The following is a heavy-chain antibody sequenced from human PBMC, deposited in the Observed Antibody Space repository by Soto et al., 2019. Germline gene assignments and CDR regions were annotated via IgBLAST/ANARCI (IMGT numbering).Heavy chain of an antibody. D-gene: IGHD6-13*01. CDR3: ARTAGGRVSSALDI. CDR2: IPHTENKK. Sequence: DLEASGGGVVQPGTSLRLSCVASGFTFSSYGMPWVRQAPGPGLEWGAVIPHTENKKYSANYVTGRFTISRDNSQNTLILQIDSVMCEDTAMYYCARTAGGRVSSALDIWGQGNMVTVS. V-gene: IGHV3-30-3*01. J-gene: IGHJ3*02. CDR1: GFTFSSYG.